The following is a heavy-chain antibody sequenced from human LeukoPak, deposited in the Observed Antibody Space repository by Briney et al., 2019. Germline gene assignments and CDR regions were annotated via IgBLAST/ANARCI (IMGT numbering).Heavy chain of an antibody. CDR1: GFTVSSNY. J-gene: IGHJ6*02. D-gene: IGHD6-13*01. Sequence: GGSLRLSCAASGFTVSSNYMSWVRQAPGKGLEWVSVIYSGGSTYYADSVKGRFTISRDNSKNTLYLQMNSLRAEDTAVYYCAKDQDAGSNYYYGMDVWGQGTTVTVSS. V-gene: IGHV3-66*02. CDR2: IYSGGST. CDR3: AKDQDAGSNYYYGMDV.